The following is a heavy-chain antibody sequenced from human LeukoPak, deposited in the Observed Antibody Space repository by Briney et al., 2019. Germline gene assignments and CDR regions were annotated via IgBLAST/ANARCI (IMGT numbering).Heavy chain of an antibody. V-gene: IGHV1-69*04. Sequence: GASVKVSCKASGGTFSSYAISWVRQAPGQGLEWMGRIIPILGIANYAQKFRGRVTITADKSTSTAYMELSSLRSEDTAVYYCARVERSAQQLVTGYWGQGTLVTVSS. CDR1: GGTFSSYA. CDR3: ARVERSAQQLVTGY. CDR2: IIPILGIA. J-gene: IGHJ4*02. D-gene: IGHD6-13*01.